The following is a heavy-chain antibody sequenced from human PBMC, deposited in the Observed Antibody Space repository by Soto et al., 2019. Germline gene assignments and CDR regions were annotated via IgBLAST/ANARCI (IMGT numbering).Heavy chain of an antibody. CDR1: GYTFTSYA. CDR3: ARDLRVGRSYYYYYGMDV. CDR2: INAGNGNT. V-gene: IGHV1-3*01. J-gene: IGHJ6*02. D-gene: IGHD3-10*01. Sequence: QVQLVQSGAEVKKPGASVKVSCKASGYTFTSYAMHWVRQAPGQRLEWMGWINAGNGNTKYSQKFQGRVTITRDTSASKAYMELGSLRSEDTAVYYCARDLRVGRSYYYYYGMDVWGPGSTVTVSS.